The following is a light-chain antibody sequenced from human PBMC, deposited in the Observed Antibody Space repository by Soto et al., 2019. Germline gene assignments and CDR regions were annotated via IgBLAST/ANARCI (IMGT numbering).Light chain of an antibody. CDR1: QGISSA. J-gene: IGKJ5*01. CDR3: QQLETSPLP. Sequence: AILVTQSPSSLSASVGDTVTITCRARQGISSAFAWYQQTPGKVPRLLIYDVFNLQSGVPSRYSGRGSGTDFTLSISLLQPEDFATYYCQQLETSPLPFGQGPRLEVK. V-gene: IGKV1-13*02. CDR2: DVF.